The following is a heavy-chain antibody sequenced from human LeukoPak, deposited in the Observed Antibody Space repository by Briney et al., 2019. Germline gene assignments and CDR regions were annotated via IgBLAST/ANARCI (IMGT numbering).Heavy chain of an antibody. CDR2: INRSGRT. V-gene: IGHV3-23*01. CDR3: AKGGYFAFET. Sequence: GGSLRLSCAASGFTFSTYDMQWVRQAPGKGLEWVSGINRSGRTYHTDSVKGRFTISRDNSKNTLYLRMNSLRAEDTAVYYCAKGGYFAFETWGQGTMVAVSS. D-gene: IGHD2-2*03. CDR1: GFTFSTYD. J-gene: IGHJ3*02.